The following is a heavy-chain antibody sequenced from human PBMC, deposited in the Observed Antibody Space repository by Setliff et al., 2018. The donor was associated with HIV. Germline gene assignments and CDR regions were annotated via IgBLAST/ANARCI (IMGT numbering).Heavy chain of an antibody. CDR2: ISWNSGSI. D-gene: IGHD5-18*01. Sequence: GGSLRLSCAASGFTFDDYAMHWVRQAPGMGLEWGSGISWNSGSIVYADSVKGRFTISRDNDKNSLYLQMNSLRAEDTALYYCAKKARRGYSYDDAFDIWGQGTLVTVSS. CDR3: AKKARRGYSYDDAFDI. V-gene: IGHV3-9*01. CDR1: GFTFDDYA. J-gene: IGHJ3*02.